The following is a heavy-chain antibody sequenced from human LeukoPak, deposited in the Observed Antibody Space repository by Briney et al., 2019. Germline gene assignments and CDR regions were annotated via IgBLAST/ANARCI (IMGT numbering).Heavy chain of an antibody. CDR1: GGSISSYY. J-gene: IGHJ3*02. V-gene: IGHV4-59*01. Sequence: PSETLSLTCTVSGGSISSYYWSWIRQPPGKGLEWIGYIYYSGSTNYNPSLKSRVTISVDTSKNQFSLKLSSVTAADTAVYYCARVGNYYDSSGYSSAPAFDIWGQGTMVTVSS. CDR2: IYYSGST. D-gene: IGHD3-22*01. CDR3: ARVGNYYDSSGYSSAPAFDI.